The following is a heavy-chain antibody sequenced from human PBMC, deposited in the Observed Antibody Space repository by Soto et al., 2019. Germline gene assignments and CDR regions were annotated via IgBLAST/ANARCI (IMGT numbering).Heavy chain of an antibody. CDR2: ISSDVSNK. J-gene: IGHJ4*02. CDR3: ARAGASRFSEWLLHRY. V-gene: IGHV3-30-3*01. D-gene: IGHD3-3*01. Sequence: QAGGSLRLSCAASGFTFRSYAMHWVRQAPGKGLEWVAVISSDVSNKYFADSVKGRFTISRDISKNTLYLQMNSLRAEDTAVYYCARAGASRFSEWLLHRYWGQGTLVTVSS. CDR1: GFTFRSYA.